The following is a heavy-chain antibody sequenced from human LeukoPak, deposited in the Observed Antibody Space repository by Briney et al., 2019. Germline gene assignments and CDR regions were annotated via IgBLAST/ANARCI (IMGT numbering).Heavy chain of an antibody. CDR2: INPSGGST. D-gene: IGHD3-3*01. J-gene: IGHJ5*02. Sequence: ASVKVSRKASGYTFTSYYMHWVRQAPGQGLEWMGIINPSGGSTSYAQKFQGRVTMTRDTSTSTVYMELSSLRSEDTAVYYCARGPNTIFGVATHLPWGQGTLVTVSS. CDR1: GYTFTSYY. V-gene: IGHV1-46*01. CDR3: ARGPNTIFGVATHLP.